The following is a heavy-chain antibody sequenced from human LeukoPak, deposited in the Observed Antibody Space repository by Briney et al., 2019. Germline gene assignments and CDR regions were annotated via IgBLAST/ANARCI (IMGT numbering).Heavy chain of an antibody. CDR3: AREGDQLERRAHYYYGMDV. D-gene: IGHD1-1*01. J-gene: IGHJ6*04. Sequence: SVKVSCKASGGTFSSYAISWVRQAPGQGLEWMGGIIPIFGTANYAQKFQGRVTITADESTSTAYMELSGLRSEDTAVYYCAREGDQLERRAHYYYGMDVWGKGTTVTVSS. CDR2: IIPIFGTA. CDR1: GGTFSSYA. V-gene: IGHV1-69*01.